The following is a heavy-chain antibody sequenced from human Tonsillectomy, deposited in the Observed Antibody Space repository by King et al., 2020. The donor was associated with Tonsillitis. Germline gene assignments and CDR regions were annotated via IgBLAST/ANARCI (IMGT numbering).Heavy chain of an antibody. CDR2: ISASVGTT. CDR1: GFTFSSYA. CDR3: AKNRLTMIDDSMDV. J-gene: IGHJ6*03. D-gene: IGHD3-22*01. V-gene: IGHV3-23*04. Sequence: VQLVESGGGLVQPGGSLRLSCAASGFTFSSYAMSWVRLAPGKGLEWVSAISASVGTTYYADSVKGRFAISRDIPKNTLYLQMKSLSAEDTAVYYCAKNRLTMIDDSMDVWGKGTAVIVSS.